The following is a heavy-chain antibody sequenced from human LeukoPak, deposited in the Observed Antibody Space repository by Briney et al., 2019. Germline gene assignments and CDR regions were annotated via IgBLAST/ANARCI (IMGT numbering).Heavy chain of an antibody. CDR1: GFTFNTYA. V-gene: IGHV3-30-3*01. CDR3: ARRIFQGSSGWYLFDY. D-gene: IGHD6-19*01. Sequence: GGSLRLSCAASGFTFNTYAMHWVRQAAGMGLEWVAVISSAGSTKYYADSVKGRFTVSRDKSENTLYLQMNSLRAEDTAVYYCARRIFQGSSGWYLFDYWGQGTLVTVSS. J-gene: IGHJ4*02. CDR2: ISSAGSTK.